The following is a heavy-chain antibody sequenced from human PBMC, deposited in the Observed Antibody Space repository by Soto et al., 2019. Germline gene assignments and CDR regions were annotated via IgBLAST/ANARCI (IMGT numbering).Heavy chain of an antibody. V-gene: IGHV1-2*02. CDR1: GYTFTGYY. CDR2: INPNSGDT. Sequence: AAVKVSCKASGYTFTGYYVHWVRQAPGQGLEWMGWINPNSGDTYLAQRFQGRGTMNRDTAIETAYMKLRGLTPSATAAYYSAKGDATVAACTRVSPYNAIDLWGQGTTVTVSS. J-gene: IGHJ6*02. CDR3: AKGDATVAACTRVSPYNAIDL. D-gene: IGHD1-26*01.